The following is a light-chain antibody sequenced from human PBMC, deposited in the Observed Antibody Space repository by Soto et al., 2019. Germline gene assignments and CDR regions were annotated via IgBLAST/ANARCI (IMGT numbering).Light chain of an antibody. CDR2: DVS. CDR3: CSYVGSYISWV. Sequence: QSVLTQPRSVSGSLGQSVTISCSGTSSDVGGYNYVSWYQQYPGKVPKLMIYDVSRRPAGVPDRFSGYKSDNTAYLIISGLQAEDEADYYCCSYVGSYISWVFGGGTQLTVL. CDR1: SSDVGGYNY. V-gene: IGLV2-11*01. J-gene: IGLJ3*02.